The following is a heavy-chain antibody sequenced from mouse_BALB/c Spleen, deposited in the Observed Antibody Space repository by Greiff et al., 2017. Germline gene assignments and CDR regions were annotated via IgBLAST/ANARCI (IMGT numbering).Heavy chain of an antibody. CDR1: GYSITCVYS. J-gene: IGHJ1*01. D-gene: IGHD1-2*01. Sequence: EVTPPESGPDLVKPSQSLSLTCPVTGYSITCVYSWLWIRQFPGNKLEWMGYIHYSGSTNYNPSLKSRISITRDTSKNQFFLQLNSVTTEDTATYYCARWLLRLPWYFDDWGAGTTVTVSS. V-gene: IGHV3-1*02. CDR3: ARWLLRLPWYFDD. CDR2: IHYSGST.